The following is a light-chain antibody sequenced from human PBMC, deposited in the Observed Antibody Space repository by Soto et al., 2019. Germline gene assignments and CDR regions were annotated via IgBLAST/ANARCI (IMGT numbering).Light chain of an antibody. V-gene: IGLV2-8*01. Sequence: QSALTQPPSASGSPGQSVTISCTGTSTDVGAYNYVSWYQQRPGKAPKLMIFEVTKRPSGVPDRFSGSKSGNTASLTVSGVQADDEADYYCSSYTSTRVFGGGTKLTVL. J-gene: IGLJ2*01. CDR3: SSYTSTRV. CDR2: EVT. CDR1: STDVGAYNY.